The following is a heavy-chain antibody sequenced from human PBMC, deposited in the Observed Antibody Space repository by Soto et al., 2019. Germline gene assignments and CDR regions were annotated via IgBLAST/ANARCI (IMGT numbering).Heavy chain of an antibody. J-gene: IGHJ5*02. D-gene: IGHD3-10*01. CDR1: GYSISTGYY. V-gene: IGHV4-38-2*02. CDR2: IYNGGIT. CDR3: ARDRGLYGSGSYCNPNGFDP. Sequence: SETLSLTCAVSGYSISTGYYCGCIRQPPGGGLEGKGSIYNGGITYYDPSLKSRVTISVDTSKNQFSLKLSSVTAADTAVYYCARDRGLYGSGSYCNPNGFDPWGQGTLVTVSS.